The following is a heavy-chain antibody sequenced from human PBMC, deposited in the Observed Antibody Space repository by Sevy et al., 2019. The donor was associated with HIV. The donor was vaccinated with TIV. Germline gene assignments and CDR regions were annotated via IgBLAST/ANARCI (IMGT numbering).Heavy chain of an antibody. D-gene: IGHD3-22*01. V-gene: IGHV3-21*01. CDR3: VQEIGAKNHV. Sequence: GGSLRLSCATSGFTFSVYSMNWVRQAPGKGLEWVSSISSSFYINYADSVKGQFTISRDNAKNSLYLQMNSLRADDTAVYYCVQEIGAKNHVWGQGTTVTVSS. J-gene: IGHJ6*02. CDR2: ISSSFYI. CDR1: GFTFSVYS.